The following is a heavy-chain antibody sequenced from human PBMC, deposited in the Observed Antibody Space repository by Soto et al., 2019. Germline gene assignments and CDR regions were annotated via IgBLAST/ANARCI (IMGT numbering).Heavy chain of an antibody. J-gene: IGHJ4*02. CDR1: GGSISGGVYY. CDR3: ARNHQNYSNYVYGY. Sequence: SETLSLTCTVSGGSISGGVYYWSWIRQPPGKGLEWIGYIFHSGSTYYNPSLKSRVTISVDTSKNQFSLRLSSVTAADTAVYYCARNHQNYSNYVYGYWGQGTLVTVSS. CDR2: IFHSGST. V-gene: IGHV4-30-4*01. D-gene: IGHD4-4*01.